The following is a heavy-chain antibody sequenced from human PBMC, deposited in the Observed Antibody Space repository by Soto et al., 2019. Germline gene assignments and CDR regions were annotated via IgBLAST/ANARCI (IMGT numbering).Heavy chain of an antibody. CDR2: ISSSGSTI. Sequence: GGSLRLSCAASGFTFSSYEMNWVRQAPGKGLEWVSYISSSGSTIYYADSVKGRFTISRDNAKNSLYLQMNSLRAEDTAVYYCARDLGWGGNDAFDIWGQGTMVTVSS. D-gene: IGHD7-27*01. J-gene: IGHJ3*02. V-gene: IGHV3-48*03. CDR3: ARDLGWGGNDAFDI. CDR1: GFTFSSYE.